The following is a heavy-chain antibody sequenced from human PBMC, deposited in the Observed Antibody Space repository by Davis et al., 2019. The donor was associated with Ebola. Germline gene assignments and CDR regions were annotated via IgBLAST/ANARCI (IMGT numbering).Heavy chain of an antibody. J-gene: IGHJ6*02. D-gene: IGHD1-7*01. CDR1: GFTFSSYW. CDR2: INSDGSST. V-gene: IGHV3-74*01. Sequence: PGGSLRLSCAASGFTFSSYWMHWVRQAPGKGLVWVSRINSDGSSTSYADSVKGRFTISRDNAKNTLYLQMNSLRAEDTAVYYCASDNYVYYYYGMDVWGQGTTVTVSS. CDR3: ASDNYVYYYYGMDV.